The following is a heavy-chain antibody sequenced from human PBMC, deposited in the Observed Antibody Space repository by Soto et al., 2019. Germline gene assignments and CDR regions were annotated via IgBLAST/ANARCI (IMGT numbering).Heavy chain of an antibody. CDR1: GFTFSSSA. CDR2: ISGSGGST. CDR3: AKASIAAAGYPDYYYGMDV. D-gene: IGHD6-13*01. Sequence: LRLSFAASGFTFSSSAMSWVRQAPWKVLEWVSAISGSGGSTYYADSVKGRFTISRDNSKKTLYLQMNSLRAEDTAVYYCAKASIAAAGYPDYYYGMDVWGQATTVTVSX. V-gene: IGHV3-23*01. J-gene: IGHJ6*02.